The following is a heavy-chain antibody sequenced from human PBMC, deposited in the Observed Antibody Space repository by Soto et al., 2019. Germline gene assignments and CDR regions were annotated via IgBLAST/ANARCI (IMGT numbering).Heavy chain of an antibody. CDR3: ARDKNPLYYYDSSGPRPWYFDL. CDR2: INPNSGGT. Sequence: GASVKVSCKASGYTFTSYAMHSVRQAPGQRLEKIGWINPNSGGTNYAQKFQGWVTMTRDTSISTAYMELSRLRSDDTAVYYCARDKNPLYYYDSSGPRPWYFDLWGRGTLVTVSS. CDR1: GYTFTSYA. D-gene: IGHD3-22*01. V-gene: IGHV1-2*04. J-gene: IGHJ2*01.